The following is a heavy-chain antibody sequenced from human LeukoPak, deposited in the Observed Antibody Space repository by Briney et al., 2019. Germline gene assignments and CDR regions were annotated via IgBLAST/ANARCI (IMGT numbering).Heavy chain of an antibody. CDR2: IYYSGST. CDR1: GGSVSSGSYY. D-gene: IGHD6-13*01. J-gene: IGHJ4*02. Sequence: PSETLSLTCTVSGGSVSSGSYYWSWIRQRPGKGLEWIGYIYYSGSTNYNPSLKSRVTISVDTSKNQFSLKLSSVTAADTAVYYCASYSSSWYYFDYWGQGTLVTVSS. CDR3: ASYSSSWYYFDY. V-gene: IGHV4-61*01.